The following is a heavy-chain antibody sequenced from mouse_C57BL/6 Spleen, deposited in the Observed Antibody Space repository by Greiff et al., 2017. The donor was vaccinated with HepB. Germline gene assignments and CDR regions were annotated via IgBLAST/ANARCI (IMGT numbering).Heavy chain of an antibody. J-gene: IGHJ4*01. CDR2: IDPSDSYT. Sequence: QVQLQQSGAELVKPGASVKLSCKASGYTFTSYWMQWVKQRPGQGLEWIGEIDPSDSYTNYNQKFKGKATLTVDTSSSTAYMQLSSLTSEDSAVYYCARNPYSYAMDYWGQGTSVTVSS. CDR3: ARNPYSYAMDY. V-gene: IGHV1-50*01. CDR1: GYTFTSYW.